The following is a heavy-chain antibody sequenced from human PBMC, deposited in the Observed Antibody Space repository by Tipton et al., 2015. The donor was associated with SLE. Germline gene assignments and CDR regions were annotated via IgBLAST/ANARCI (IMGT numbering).Heavy chain of an antibody. CDR3: TRDLYDSSGYNAFDI. V-gene: IGHV3-49*04. CDR2: IRSKAYGGTT. Sequence: VQLVQSGGGLVQPGRSLRLSCTASGFTFGDYAMSWVRQAPGKGLEWVGFIRSKAYGGTTEYAASVKGRFTISRDDSKSIAYLQMNSLKTEDTAVYYCTRDLYDSSGYNAFDIWGQGTMVTVSS. J-gene: IGHJ3*02. CDR1: GFTFGDYA. D-gene: IGHD3-22*01.